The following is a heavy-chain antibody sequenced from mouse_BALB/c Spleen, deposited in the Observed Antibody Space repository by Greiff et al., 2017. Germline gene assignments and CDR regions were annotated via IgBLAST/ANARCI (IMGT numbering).Heavy chain of an antibody. J-gene: IGHJ2*01. Sequence: EVKLQESGGGLVKPGGSLKLSCAASGFTFSSYAMSWVRQTPEKRLEWVASISSGGSTYYPDSVKGRFTISRDNARNILYLQMSSLRSEDTAMYYCARGDAVFRPLRYFDYWGQGTTLTVSS. CDR2: ISSGGST. CDR1: GFTFSSYA. CDR3: ARGDAVFRPLRYFDY. V-gene: IGHV5-6-5*01.